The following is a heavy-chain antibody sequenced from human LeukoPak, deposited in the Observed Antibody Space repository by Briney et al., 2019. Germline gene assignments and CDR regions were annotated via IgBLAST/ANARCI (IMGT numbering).Heavy chain of an antibody. CDR2: ISSSGSTI. CDR1: GFTFSDYY. V-gene: IGHV3-11*04. D-gene: IGHD6-19*01. Sequence: KAGGSLRLSCTASGFTFSDYYMSWIRQAPGKGLEWVSYISSSGSTIYYADSVKGRFTISRDNAKNSLYLQMNSLRAEDTAVYYCAREDTVAGTFDYWGQGTLVTVSS. J-gene: IGHJ4*02. CDR3: AREDTVAGTFDY.